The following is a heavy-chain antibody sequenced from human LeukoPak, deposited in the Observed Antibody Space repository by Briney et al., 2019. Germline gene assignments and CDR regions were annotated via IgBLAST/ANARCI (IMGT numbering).Heavy chain of an antibody. CDR2: ISGSGGST. CDR3: AKGGVDTAMVTVYYYYGMDV. D-gene: IGHD5-18*01. CDR1: GFTFSSYA. J-gene: IGHJ6*02. Sequence: GGSLGLSCAASGFTFSSYAMSWVRQAPGKGLEWVSAISGSGGSTYYADSVKGRFTISRDNSKNTLYLQMNSLRAEDTAVYYSAKGGVDTAMVTVYYYYGMDVWGQGTTVTVSS. V-gene: IGHV3-23*01.